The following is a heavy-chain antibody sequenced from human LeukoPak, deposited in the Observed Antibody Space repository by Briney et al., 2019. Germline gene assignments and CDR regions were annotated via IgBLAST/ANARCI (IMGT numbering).Heavy chain of an antibody. V-gene: IGHV4-34*01. CDR1: GGSFSGYY. J-gene: IGHJ5*02. CDR2: INHSGST. D-gene: IGHD6-13*01. Sequence: SETLSLTCAVYGGSFSGYYWSWIRQPPGKGLEWIGDINHSGSTNYNPSLKSRVTISVDTSKNQFSLKLSSVTAADTAVYYCARYKGSSWSYGPYNWFDPWGQGTLVTVSS. CDR3: ARYKGSSWSYGPYNWFDP.